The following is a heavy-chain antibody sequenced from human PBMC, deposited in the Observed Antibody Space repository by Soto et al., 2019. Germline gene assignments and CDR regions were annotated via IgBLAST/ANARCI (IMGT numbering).Heavy chain of an antibody. CDR2: INPGGDVI. J-gene: IGHJ4*02. D-gene: IGHD3-16*01. Sequence: QVRLVESGGGFVKPEGSLRLSCAASGFSLRDYYMTWIRQAPGKGLELLSYINPGGDVIKYVDSVKGRFTISRDNAKNTVYLQMNSLRAEDTSVYYCTRDLRITDFWGQGTLVTVSS. CDR3: TRDLRITDF. CDR1: GFSLRDYY. V-gene: IGHV3-11*01.